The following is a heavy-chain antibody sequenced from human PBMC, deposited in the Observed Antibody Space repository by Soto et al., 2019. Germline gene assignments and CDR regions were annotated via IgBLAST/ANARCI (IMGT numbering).Heavy chain of an antibody. CDR2: ISSSSSTI. D-gene: IGHD6-13*01. CDR3: ARDRSSWTDY. CDR1: GFTFSSHS. V-gene: IGHV3-48*02. Sequence: EVQLVESGGGLVQPGGSLRLSCAASGFTFSSHSMNWVRQAPGKGLEWVSYISSSSSTIYYADSVKGRFTISRDNAKNPLYLQMNSLRDEDTAVYYCARDRSSWTDYWGQGTLVTVSS. J-gene: IGHJ4*02.